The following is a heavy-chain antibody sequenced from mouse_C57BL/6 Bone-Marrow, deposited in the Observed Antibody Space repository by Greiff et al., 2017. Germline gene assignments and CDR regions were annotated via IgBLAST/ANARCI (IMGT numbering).Heavy chain of an antibody. V-gene: IGHV5-6*01. Sequence: EVKLVESGGDLVKPGGSLKLSCAASGFTFSSYGMSWVRQTPDKRLGWVATISSGCSYTYSPNSVKGRFTISRDNAKNTLYLQMISLKSEDTAIYYSARQCRCDLGYFDVWGTGTTVTVSS. CDR3: ARQCRCDLGYFDV. CDR1: GFTFSSYG. CDR2: ISSGCSYT. D-gene: IGHD2-10*02. J-gene: IGHJ1*03.